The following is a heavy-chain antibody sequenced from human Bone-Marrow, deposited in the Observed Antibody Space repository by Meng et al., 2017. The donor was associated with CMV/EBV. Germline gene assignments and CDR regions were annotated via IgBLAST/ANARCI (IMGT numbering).Heavy chain of an antibody. V-gene: IGHV1-3*01. D-gene: IGHD1-26*01. J-gene: IGHJ4*02. CDR2: INAGNGNT. CDR1: GYTFTSYA. Sequence: CKASGYTFTSYAMHWVRQAPGQRLEWMGWINAGNGNTKYSQKFQGRVTITRDTSASTAYMELSSLRSEDTAVYYCATWGQWEPALDYWGQGTLVTVSS. CDR3: ATWGQWEPALDY.